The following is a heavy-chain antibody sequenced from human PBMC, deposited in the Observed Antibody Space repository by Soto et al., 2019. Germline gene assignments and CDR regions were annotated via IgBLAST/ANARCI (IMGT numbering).Heavy chain of an antibody. D-gene: IGHD6-19*01. J-gene: IGHJ6*02. Sequence: QVQLVQSGAEVKKPGSSVKVSCKASGGTFSSYAISWVRQAPGQGLEWMGGIIPIYGTTNYAQKFQGRVTITADEYTSTAYMELSSLRSEYTAVYYCARGLAVAGRYYYYGMDVWGQGTTVTVSS. CDR1: GGTFSSYA. CDR2: IIPIYGTT. V-gene: IGHV1-69*01. CDR3: ARGLAVAGRYYYYGMDV.